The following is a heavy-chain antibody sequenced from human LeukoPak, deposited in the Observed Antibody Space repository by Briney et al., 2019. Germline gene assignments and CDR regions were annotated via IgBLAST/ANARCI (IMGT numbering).Heavy chain of an antibody. Sequence: ASVKVSCKASGYTFTSYGISWVRQAPGQGLEWMGWISAYNGNTNYAQKLQGRVTMTTDTSTSTAYMELRSLRSDDTAVYYRARGPYYYDSSRNWFDPWGQGTLVTASS. D-gene: IGHD3-22*01. V-gene: IGHV1-18*01. CDR2: ISAYNGNT. CDR1: GYTFTSYG. CDR3: ARGPYYYDSSRNWFDP. J-gene: IGHJ5*02.